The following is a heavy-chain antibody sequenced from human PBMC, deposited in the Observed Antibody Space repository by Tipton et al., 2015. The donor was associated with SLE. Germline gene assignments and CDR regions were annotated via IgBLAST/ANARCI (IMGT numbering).Heavy chain of an antibody. V-gene: IGHV4-31*11. Sequence: TLSLTCAVSGASISSAGYYWSWIRQHPGKGLEWIGYIYLSGITYYNPSLKSRLTIALDTSRNHFSLKVTSVTAADTAVYYCARVRSGSHDAFDLWGQGTMVTVFS. D-gene: IGHD6-25*01. J-gene: IGHJ3*01. CDR3: ARVRSGSHDAFDL. CDR1: GASISSAGYY. CDR2: IYLSGIT.